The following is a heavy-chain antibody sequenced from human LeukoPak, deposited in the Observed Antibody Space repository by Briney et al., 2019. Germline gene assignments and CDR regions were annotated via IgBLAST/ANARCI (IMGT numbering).Heavy chain of an antibody. V-gene: IGHV3-23*01. CDR3: AITSLKARGGTPNKTFQH. J-gene: IGHJ1*01. CDR1: GFTFSSYA. D-gene: IGHD1-1*01. CDR2: ISGSGGST. Sequence: PGGSLRLSCAASGFTFSSYAMSWVRQAPGKGLEWVSAISGSGGSTYYADSVKGRFTISRDNSKNTLYLQMNSLRAEDTAVYYCAITSLKARGGTPNKTFQHWGQGTLVTVSS.